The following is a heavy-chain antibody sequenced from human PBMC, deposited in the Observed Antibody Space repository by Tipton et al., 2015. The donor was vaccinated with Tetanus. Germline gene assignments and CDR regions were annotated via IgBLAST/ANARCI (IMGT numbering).Heavy chain of an antibody. CDR3: ARGSGWADF. J-gene: IGHJ4*02. V-gene: IGHV4-59*12. CDR1: GGSISGSY. CDR2: VYYNGNT. D-gene: IGHD6-19*01. Sequence: TLSLTCTVSGGSISGSYWNWIRQPPGKGLEWIGYVYYNGNTHYNPALKSRVTISADTSRNQFSLTLSSVTAADTAVYYCARGSGWADFWGQGTQVTVSS.